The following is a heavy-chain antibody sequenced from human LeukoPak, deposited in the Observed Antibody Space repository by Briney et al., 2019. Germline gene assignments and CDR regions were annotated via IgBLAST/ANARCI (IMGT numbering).Heavy chain of an antibody. CDR3: ARVVAYSSSWFDH. CDR1: GFTFSSYA. CDR2: INTDGSST. D-gene: IGHD6-13*01. J-gene: IGHJ5*02. Sequence: GGSLRLSCAASGFTFSSYAMSWVRQAPGKGLVWVSRINTDGSSTTYADSVKGRFTISRDNAKNTLYLQMNSLRADDTAVYYCARVVAYSSSWFDHWGQGTLVTVSS. V-gene: IGHV3-74*01.